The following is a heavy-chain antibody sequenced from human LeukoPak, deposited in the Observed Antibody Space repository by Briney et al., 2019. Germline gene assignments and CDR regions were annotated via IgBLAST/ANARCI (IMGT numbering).Heavy chain of an antibody. D-gene: IGHD4-23*01. V-gene: IGHV4-61*01. CDR3: ARDYGGYSGYFEL. CDR1: GDSVRSGSYY. J-gene: IGHJ2*01. CDR2: IYHSGSS. Sequence: PSETLSLTCTVSGDSVRSGSYYWSWIRQPPGKGLEWIGNIYHSGSSNYNPSLKSRVTISEDTSKNQFSLKLNSVTAADTAVYYCARDYGGYSGYFELWGRGTLVTVSS.